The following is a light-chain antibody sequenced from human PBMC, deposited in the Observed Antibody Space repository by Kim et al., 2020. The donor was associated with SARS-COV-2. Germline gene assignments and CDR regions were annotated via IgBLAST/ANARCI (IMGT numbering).Light chain of an antibody. CDR1: QSIGTY. Sequence: LSASVGDRVTITCRASQSIGTYLNWYQQRPGKAPKLLIYAASKLQSGVPLRCSGSGSGTDFTLTISSLQPEDFATYYCHQIHRSHTFGQGTKLEI. CDR3: HQIHRSHT. CDR2: AAS. J-gene: IGKJ2*01. V-gene: IGKV1-39*01.